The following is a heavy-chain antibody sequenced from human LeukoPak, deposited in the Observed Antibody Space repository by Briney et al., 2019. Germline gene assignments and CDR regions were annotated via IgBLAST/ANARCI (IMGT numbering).Heavy chain of an antibody. V-gene: IGHV3-30-3*01. J-gene: IGHJ4*02. CDR1: GFTFSSYA. CDR3: ARDPDGQMYYYDSSGYWAVY. CDR2: ISYDGSNK. Sequence: GGSLRLSCAASGFTFSSYAMHWVRQAPGKGLEWVAVISYDGSNKYYADSVKGRFTISRDNSKNTLYLQMNSLRAEDTAVYYCARDPDGQMYYYDSSGYWAVYWGQGTLVTVSS. D-gene: IGHD3-22*01.